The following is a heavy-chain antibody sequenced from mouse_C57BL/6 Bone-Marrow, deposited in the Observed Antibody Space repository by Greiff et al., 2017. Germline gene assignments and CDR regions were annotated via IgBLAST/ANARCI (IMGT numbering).Heavy chain of an antibody. D-gene: IGHD2-1*01. J-gene: IGHJ1*03. V-gene: IGHV1-80*01. CDR3: AREGYYGNSLDV. Sequence: VKLMESGAELVKPGASVKISCKASGYAFSSYWMNWVKQRPGKGLEWIGQIYPGDGDTNYNGKFKGKATLTADKSSSTAYMQLSSLTSEDSAVYFCAREGYYGNSLDVWGTGTTVTVSS. CDR1: GYAFSSYW. CDR2: IYPGDGDT.